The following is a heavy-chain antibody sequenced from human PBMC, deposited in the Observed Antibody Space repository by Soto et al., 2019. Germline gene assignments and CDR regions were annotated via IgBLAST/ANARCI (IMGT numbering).Heavy chain of an antibody. Sequence: HPGGSLRLSCAASGFTFSSYAMHWVRQAPGKGLEWVAVISYDGSNKYYADSVKGRFTISRDNSKNTLYLQMNSLRAEDTAVYYCARDGKTYYDFWSGYLAYWGQGTLVTVSS. CDR3: ARDGKTYYDFWSGYLAY. CDR1: GFTFSSYA. V-gene: IGHV3-30-3*01. CDR2: ISYDGSNK. D-gene: IGHD3-3*01. J-gene: IGHJ4*02.